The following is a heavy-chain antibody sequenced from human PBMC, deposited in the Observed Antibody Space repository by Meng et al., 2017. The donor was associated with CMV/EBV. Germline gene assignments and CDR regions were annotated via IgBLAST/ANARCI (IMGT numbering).Heavy chain of an antibody. J-gene: IGHJ6*02. CDR3: ARDDRSGSYYDYYYYGMDV. CDR1: GFTFSSYA. Sequence: LSLTCAASGFTFSSYAMHWVRQAPGKGLEWVAVISYDGSNKYYADSVKGRFTISRDNSKNTLYLQMNSLRAEDTAVYYCARDDRSGSYYDYYYYGMDVWGQGTTVTVSS. CDR2: ISYDGSNK. V-gene: IGHV3-30-3*01. D-gene: IGHD1-26*01.